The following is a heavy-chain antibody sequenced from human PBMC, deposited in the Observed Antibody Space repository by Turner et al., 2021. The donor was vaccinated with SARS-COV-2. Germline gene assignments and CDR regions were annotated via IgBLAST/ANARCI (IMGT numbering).Heavy chain of an antibody. CDR1: GGAFSAYY. Sequence: VQIQLLGAGPFWSSELLSLTCGVQGGAFSAYYWTWIRQIPGQGMEWIGQINKSGSTTYNPSFQRRVTITREKTNNHLSFNLTSVTAADTAVEYCARGALFAAPSGLDVWGPGATVIVSS. D-gene: IGHD3-10*02. CDR3: ARGALFAAPSGLDV. J-gene: IGHJ6*02. CDR2: INKSGST. V-gene: IGHV4-34*01.